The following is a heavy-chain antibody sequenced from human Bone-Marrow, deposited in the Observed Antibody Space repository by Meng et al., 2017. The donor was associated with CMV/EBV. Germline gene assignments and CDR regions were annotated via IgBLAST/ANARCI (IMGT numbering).Heavy chain of an antibody. V-gene: IGHV4-34*01. CDR2: INYYETT. Sequence: SETLSLTCAIYGGSFSNFCWGWIRQSPGKGLEWIGDINYYETTKYNPSLKSRVTISLDTSKNQFSLKLSSVTAADTAVYYCARDVQLEPGWFDPWGQGPLVTVSS. D-gene: IGHD1-1*01. J-gene: IGHJ5*02. CDR1: GGSFSNFC. CDR3: ARDVQLEPGWFDP.